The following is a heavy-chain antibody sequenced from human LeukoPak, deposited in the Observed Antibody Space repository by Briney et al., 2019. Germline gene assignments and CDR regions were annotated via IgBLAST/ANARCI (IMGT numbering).Heavy chain of an antibody. Sequence: ASVKVSCKASGYTFTGYYMHWVRQAPGQGLEWMGWINPNSGGANYAQNFQGRVTMTRDTSISTAYMELSRLKSDDTAVYYCARDRKWLGAFDIWGQGTMVTVSS. CDR2: INPNSGGA. CDR3: ARDRKWLGAFDI. CDR1: GYTFTGYY. J-gene: IGHJ3*02. D-gene: IGHD6-19*01. V-gene: IGHV1-2*02.